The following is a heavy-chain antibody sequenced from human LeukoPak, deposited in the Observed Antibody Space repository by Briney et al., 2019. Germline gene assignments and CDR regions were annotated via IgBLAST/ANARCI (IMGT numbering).Heavy chain of an antibody. CDR1: GGTFSSYA. D-gene: IGHD6-19*01. V-gene: IGHV1-2*02. Sequence: ASVKVSCKASGGTFSSYAISWVRQAPGQGLEWMGWINPNSGGTNYAQKFQGRVTTTRDTSISTAYMELSRLRSDDTAVYYCARAGRSGWYIYDYWGQGTLVTVSS. CDR3: ARAGRSGWYIYDY. J-gene: IGHJ4*02. CDR2: INPNSGGT.